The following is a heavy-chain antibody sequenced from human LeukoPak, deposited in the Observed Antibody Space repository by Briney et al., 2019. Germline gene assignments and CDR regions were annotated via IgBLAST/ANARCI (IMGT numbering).Heavy chain of an antibody. Sequence: TGGSLRLSCAASGFTFSNAWMSWVRQAPGKGLEWVGRIKSKTDGGTTDYAAPVKGRFTISRDDSNNTLYLQMISLKTEDTAVYYCTTMIEGGFDYWGQGTLVTVSS. J-gene: IGHJ4*02. D-gene: IGHD3-22*01. V-gene: IGHV3-15*01. CDR2: IKSKTDGGTT. CDR3: TTMIEGGFDY. CDR1: GFTFSNAW.